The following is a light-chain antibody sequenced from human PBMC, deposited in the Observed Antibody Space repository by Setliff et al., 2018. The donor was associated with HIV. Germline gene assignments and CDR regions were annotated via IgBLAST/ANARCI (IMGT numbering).Light chain of an antibody. J-gene: IGLJ1*01. Sequence: LTQPASVSGSPGQSITISCTGTSSDVGNSTYVSWDQQHPGKAPKLIINDVSDRPSGVSNRFSGSKSVNTASLTISGLQAEDEADYCCSSCTNRNTLDVFGTGTKVTVL. CDR2: DVS. CDR1: SSDVGNSTY. V-gene: IGLV2-14*03. CDR3: SSCTNRNTLDV.